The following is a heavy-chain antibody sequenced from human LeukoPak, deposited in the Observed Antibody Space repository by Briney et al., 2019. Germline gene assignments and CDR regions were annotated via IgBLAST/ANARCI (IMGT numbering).Heavy chain of an antibody. CDR1: GFTFSNAW. D-gene: IGHD3-22*01. V-gene: IGHV3-15*01. CDR3: TPGEGFYYDTSVGWFDP. Sequence: GGSLRLSCAASGFTFSNAWMRWVRRAPGKGLEGVGGIKSKTDGGTRDHAAPVKGRFTISRDDSKNTLYLQMHRLKTEDTAVYYCTPGEGFYYDTSVGWFDPWGQGTLVTVSS. CDR2: IKSKTDGGTR. J-gene: IGHJ5*02.